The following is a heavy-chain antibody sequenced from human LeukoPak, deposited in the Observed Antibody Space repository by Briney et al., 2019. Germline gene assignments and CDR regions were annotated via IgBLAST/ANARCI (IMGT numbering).Heavy chain of an antibody. CDR1: GGSISSYY. CDR2: IHYSGST. V-gene: IGHV4-59*01. Sequence: TSETLSLTCTVSGGSISSYYWSWIRQPPGKGLEWIGYIHYSGSTNYNPSLKSRVTISVDTSKNQFSLKLRSVTAADTAVYYCAREKMATITTRAWHFDPWGRGTLVTVSS. CDR3: AREKMATITTRAWHFDP. J-gene: IGHJ2*01. D-gene: IGHD5-24*01.